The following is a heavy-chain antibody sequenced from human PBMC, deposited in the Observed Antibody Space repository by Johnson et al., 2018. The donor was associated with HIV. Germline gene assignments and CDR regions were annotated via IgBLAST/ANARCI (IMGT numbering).Heavy chain of an antibody. J-gene: IGHJ3*02. CDR1: GFTVSSNY. CDR2: ISYDGSNK. D-gene: IGHD3-22*01. Sequence: QVQLVESGGGLIQPGGSLRLSCAASGFTVSSNYMSWVRQAPGKGLEWVAVISYDGSNKYYADSVKGRFTISRDNSKNTLYLQMNSLRAEDTAVYYCAREAYYYDSIGPGGAFDIWGQGTMVTVSS. V-gene: IGHV3-30-3*01. CDR3: AREAYYYDSIGPGGAFDI.